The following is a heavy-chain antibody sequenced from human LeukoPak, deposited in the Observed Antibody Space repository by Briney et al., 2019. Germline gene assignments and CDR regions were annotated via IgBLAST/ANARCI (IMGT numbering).Heavy chain of an antibody. V-gene: IGHV3-53*01. D-gene: IGHD3-16*01. Sequence: GGSLRLSCVGFDFTVISNYMSWVRQAPGKGLEWVSVIYSGGSTYYADSVKGRFTISRDNSKNTLYLQMNSLRAEDTAVYYCAREIGGPDAFDIWGQGTMVTVSS. CDR2: IYSGGST. CDR1: DFTVISNY. J-gene: IGHJ3*02. CDR3: AREIGGPDAFDI.